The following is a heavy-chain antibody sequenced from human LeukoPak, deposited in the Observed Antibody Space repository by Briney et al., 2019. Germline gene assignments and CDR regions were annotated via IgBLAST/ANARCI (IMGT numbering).Heavy chain of an antibody. J-gene: IGHJ4*02. CDR3: ARDSPQSSSDY. Sequence: SVKVSCKASGGTFSSYAISWVRQAPGQGLEWMGGIIPIFGTANYAQKFQGRVTMTTDTSTTTAYMEVRSLRSDDTAVYYCARDSPQSSSDYWGQGTLVTVSS. D-gene: IGHD6-6*01. V-gene: IGHV1-69*05. CDR1: GGTFSSYA. CDR2: IIPIFGTA.